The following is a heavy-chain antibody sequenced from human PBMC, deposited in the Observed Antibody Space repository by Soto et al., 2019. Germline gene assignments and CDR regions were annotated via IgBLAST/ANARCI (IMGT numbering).Heavy chain of an antibody. D-gene: IGHD4-17*01. CDR3: ATLERTTTVTTRSDY. CDR2: IYHSGST. J-gene: IGHJ4*02. CDR1: GGSISSGGYS. Sequence: SETLSLTCAVSGGSISSGGYSWSWIRQPPGKGLEWIGYIYHSGSTYYNPSPKSRVTISVDTSKNQFSLKLSSVTAADTAVYYCATLERTTTVTTRSDYWGQGTLVTVSS. V-gene: IGHV4-30-2*05.